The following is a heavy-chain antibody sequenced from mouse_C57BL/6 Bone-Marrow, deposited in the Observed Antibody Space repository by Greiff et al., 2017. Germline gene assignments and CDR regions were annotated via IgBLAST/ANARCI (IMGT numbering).Heavy chain of an antibody. Sequence: EVQLVESGGGLVQPGGSLKLSCAASVFTFSDYGMAWVRQAPRKGPEWVAFISNLAYSIYYADTVTGRFTISRENAKNTLYLEMSSLRSEDTAMYYCARRGQLRPMYYAMDYWGQGTSVTVSS. V-gene: IGHV5-15*01. D-gene: IGHD3-2*02. CDR3: ARRGQLRPMYYAMDY. CDR1: VFTFSDYG. CDR2: ISNLAYSI. J-gene: IGHJ4*01.